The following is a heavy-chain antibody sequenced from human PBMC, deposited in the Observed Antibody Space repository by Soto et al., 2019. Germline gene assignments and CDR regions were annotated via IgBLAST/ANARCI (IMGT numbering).Heavy chain of an antibody. Sequence: EVKVLESGGGLVQPGGSLRLSCATSGFTFSLYPMNWVRQAPGKGLEWVSGISAGGDSTYYADSVKGRFTIFRDNSKNSVYLQMNSLTAEDTAVYYCARRVWGQGTLVTVSS. V-gene: IGHV3-23*01. J-gene: IGHJ4*02. CDR2: ISAGGDST. CDR1: GFTFSLYP. CDR3: ARRV.